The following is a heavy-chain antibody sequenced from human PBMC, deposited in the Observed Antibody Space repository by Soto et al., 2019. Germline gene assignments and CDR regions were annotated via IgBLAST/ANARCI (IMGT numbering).Heavy chain of an antibody. D-gene: IGHD4-17*01. Sequence: QVQLQESGPGLVKPSETLSLTCTVSGDSISSYYWSWIRQPPGKGLEWIGYIYYSGSTNYNPSLKSRVTISVDTSKNQFSLKLSSVTAADTAVYYCARVGVTTDLDYWGQGTLVTVSS. CDR1: GDSISSYY. J-gene: IGHJ4*02. CDR2: IYYSGST. CDR3: ARVGVTTDLDY. V-gene: IGHV4-59*01.